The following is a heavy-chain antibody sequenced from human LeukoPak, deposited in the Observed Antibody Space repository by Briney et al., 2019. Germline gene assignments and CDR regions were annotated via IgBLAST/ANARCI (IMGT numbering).Heavy chain of an antibody. Sequence: SGTLSLTCAVSGGSISSSNWWNWVRQPPGKGLEWIGEIFHSGRTTYNPSLKSRVTISVDTSKNQFSLRLSSVTAADTAVYYCARSHSSGWNLWFDPWGQGTLVTVSS. D-gene: IGHD6-19*01. CDR3: ARSHSSGWNLWFDP. V-gene: IGHV4-4*02. CDR1: GGSISSSNW. J-gene: IGHJ5*02. CDR2: IFHSGRT.